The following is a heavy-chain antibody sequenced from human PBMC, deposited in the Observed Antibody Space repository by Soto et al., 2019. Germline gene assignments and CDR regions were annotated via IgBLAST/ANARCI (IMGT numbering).Heavy chain of an antibody. CDR2: IIPIFCTA. J-gene: IGHJ6*02. V-gene: IGHV1-69*13. CDR1: RCTFSSYA. CDR3: VRAVAYCYGMDV. Sequence: AAVNVSCKDCRCTFSSYAISWLRQAPGQGLEGMGGIIPIFCTADYAQKLQGRVTINADESTSTYHIQLGSLRSDDTGEYSCVRAVAYCYGMDVWGQGTPVTVSS.